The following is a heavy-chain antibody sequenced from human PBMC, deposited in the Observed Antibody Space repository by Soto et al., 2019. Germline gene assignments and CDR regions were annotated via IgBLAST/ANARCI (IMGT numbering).Heavy chain of an antibody. V-gene: IGHV3-21*01. CDR2: ISSSASYI. J-gene: IGHJ6*02. CDR3: VRDRVVAGCLDV. D-gene: IGHD6-19*01. CDR1: GFSFSSYT. Sequence: GWSLRLSCAASGFSFSSYTMNWVRQAPGKGLEWVSSISSSASYICYADSVKGRFTISRDNAKNSLYLEMNSLGAEDTAVYYCVRDRVVAGCLDVWGQGTTVTVSS.